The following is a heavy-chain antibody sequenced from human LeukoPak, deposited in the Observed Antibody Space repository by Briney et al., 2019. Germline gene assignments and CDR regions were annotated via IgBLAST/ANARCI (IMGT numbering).Heavy chain of an antibody. CDR1: GFTFSSYG. Sequence: GGSLRLSCAASGFTFSSYGMHWVRQAPGKGLEWVAFIRYDGSNKYYADSVKGRFTISRDNSKNTLFLQMSSLKVEDTAVYYCAKKLIGNVDYFDYWGQGTLVTVSS. CDR3: AKKLIGNVDYFDY. J-gene: IGHJ4*02. D-gene: IGHD3-22*01. CDR2: IRYDGSNK. V-gene: IGHV3-30*02.